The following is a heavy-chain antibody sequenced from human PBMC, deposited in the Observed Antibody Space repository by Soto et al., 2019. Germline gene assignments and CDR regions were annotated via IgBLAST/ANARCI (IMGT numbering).Heavy chain of an antibody. J-gene: IGHJ4*02. D-gene: IGHD5-18*01. CDR2: ISGSGGST. Sequence: PGGSLRLSCAASGFTFSSYAMSLVRQAPGKGLEWVSSISGSGGSTYYADAVKGRFTISRENAKNSLYLQLDSLRAEDTAVYYCARVGYTYGSIDFWGQGTLVTVSS. CDR3: ARVGYTYGSIDF. CDR1: GFTFSSYA. V-gene: IGHV3-23*01.